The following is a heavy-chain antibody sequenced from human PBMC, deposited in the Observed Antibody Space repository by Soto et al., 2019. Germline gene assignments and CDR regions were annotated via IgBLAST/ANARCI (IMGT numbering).Heavy chain of an antibody. V-gene: IGHV4-39*01. J-gene: IGHJ6*03. CDR3: ARIKIVGILTYYMDV. D-gene: IGHD3-3*01. CDR1: GDAITTSSSYY. CDR2: MYYSGST. Sequence: QLQLQESGPGLVKHSETLSLSCTVSGDAITTSSSYYWGWIRQPPGKGLEWIANMYYSGSTYYNPSLTSRVTISLETSKNQFSLKLNSVTADDTAVYYCARIKIVGILTYYMDVWGKGTTVTVSS.